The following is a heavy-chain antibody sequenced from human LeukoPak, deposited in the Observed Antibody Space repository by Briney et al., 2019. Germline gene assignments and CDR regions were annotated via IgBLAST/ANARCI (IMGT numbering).Heavy chain of an antibody. CDR1: GFTFSSYG. Sequence: GGSLRLSCAASGFTFSSYGMHWVRQAPGKGLEWVAVIWYDGSNKYYADSVKGRFTISRDNSKNTLYLQMNSLRAEDTAVYYCASGGLYGDPYYFDYWGQGTLVTVSS. D-gene: IGHD4-17*01. CDR2: IWYDGSNK. V-gene: IGHV3-33*08. J-gene: IGHJ4*02. CDR3: ASGGLYGDPYYFDY.